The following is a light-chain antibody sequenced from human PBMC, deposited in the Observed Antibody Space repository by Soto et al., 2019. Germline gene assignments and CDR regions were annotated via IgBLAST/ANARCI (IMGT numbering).Light chain of an antibody. J-gene: IGKJ1*01. CDR1: QDIRND. Sequence: AIQMTQSPSSLSASVGDRVTITCRTSQDIRNDLGWYQQKPGKAPKLLIYAASSLQSGVPSRFSGSGSGTDFTLTISSLQPEDFATYFCLHDYNYPRTFGQGTKVEIK. CDR3: LHDYNYPRT. CDR2: AAS. V-gene: IGKV1-6*01.